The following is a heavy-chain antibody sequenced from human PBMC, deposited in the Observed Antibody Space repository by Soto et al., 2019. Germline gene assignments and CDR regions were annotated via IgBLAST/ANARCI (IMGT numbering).Heavy chain of an antibody. Sequence: QVQLVESGGGVVQPGTSLRPSCEASGFAFNKFGMHWVRQAPGKGLEWVAFISYDGSYQYYADSVQGRLTITRDNSMNTLNMQLNSLRREDTAVYYCAKGGEVGGVLGDHWGQGTLVTVSS. CDR3: AKGGEVGGVLGDH. CDR1: GFAFNKFG. CDR2: ISYDGSYQ. D-gene: IGHD1-26*01. J-gene: IGHJ4*02. V-gene: IGHV3-30*18.